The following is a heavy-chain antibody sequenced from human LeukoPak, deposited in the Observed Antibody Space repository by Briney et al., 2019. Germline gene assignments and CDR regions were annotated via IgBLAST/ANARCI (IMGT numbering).Heavy chain of an antibody. J-gene: IGHJ4*02. CDR3: ARGLDGSSSGY. Sequence: SETLSLTCAVYGGSFSGYYWSWIRQPPGKGLEWIGEINHSGSTNYNPSLKSRVTISVDTSKNQFSPKLSSVTAADTAVYYCARGLDGSSSGYWGQGTLVTVSS. V-gene: IGHV4-34*01. CDR2: INHSGST. D-gene: IGHD6-6*01. CDR1: GGSFSGYY.